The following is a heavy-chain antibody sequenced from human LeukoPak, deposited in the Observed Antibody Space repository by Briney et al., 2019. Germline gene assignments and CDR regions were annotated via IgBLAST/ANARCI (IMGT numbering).Heavy chain of an antibody. D-gene: IGHD1-26*01. V-gene: IGHV3-30*02. CDR3: AKSISGSYRFPLFDY. CDR2: IRYDGSNK. CDR1: GFTFSSYG. J-gene: IGHJ4*02. Sequence: GGSLRLSCAASGFTFSSYGMHWVRQAPGKGLEWVAFIRYDGSNKYYADSVKGRFTFSRDNSKNTLYLQMNSLRAEDTAVYYCAKSISGSYRFPLFDYWGQGTLVTVSS.